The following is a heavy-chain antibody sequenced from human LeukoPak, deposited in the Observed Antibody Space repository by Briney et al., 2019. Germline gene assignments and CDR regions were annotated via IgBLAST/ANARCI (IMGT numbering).Heavy chain of an antibody. CDR2: INTNSGYI. Sequence: KAGGSLRLSCVASGFTFSSYSMDWVRQAPGKGLEWVSSINTNSGYIYYADSVKGRFTISRDNAKNSLFLQMNSLRAEDTAVYYCARGSYVQQRQDLFDFWGQGTLVTVSS. V-gene: IGHV3-21*01. D-gene: IGHD6-13*01. CDR3: ARGSYVQQRQDLFDF. J-gene: IGHJ4*02. CDR1: GFTFSSYS.